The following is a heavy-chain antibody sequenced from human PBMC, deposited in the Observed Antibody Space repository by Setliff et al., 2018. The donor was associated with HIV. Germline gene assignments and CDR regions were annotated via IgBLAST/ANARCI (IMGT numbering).Heavy chain of an antibody. CDR2: IIPMYGVT. CDR1: GGTFSSYV. J-gene: IGHJ5*02. V-gene: IGHV1-69*05. D-gene: IGHD2-15*01. Sequence: SVKVSCKASGGTFSSYVISWVRQAPGQGPEWMGGIIPMYGVTNYAQKFKGRVTITTDESTSTAYMELSSLRSEDTAVYYCALPYCSGGNCWSSASLPPAGWFDPWGQGTLVTVSS. CDR3: ALPYCSGGNCWSSASLPPAGWFDP.